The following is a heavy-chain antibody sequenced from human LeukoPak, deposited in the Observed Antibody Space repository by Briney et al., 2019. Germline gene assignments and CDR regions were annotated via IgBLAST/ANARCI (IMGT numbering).Heavy chain of an antibody. CDR1: GFTFSSYS. D-gene: IGHD2-21*02. CDR2: ISSSSSYI. CDR3: AKVVTAQQDYDAFDI. J-gene: IGHJ3*02. Sequence: GGSLRLSCAASGFTFSSYSMNWVRQAPGKGLERVSSISSSSSYIYYADSVKGRFTISRDNAKNSLYLQMNSLRAEDMALYYCAKVVTAQQDYDAFDIWGQGTMVAVSS. V-gene: IGHV3-21*04.